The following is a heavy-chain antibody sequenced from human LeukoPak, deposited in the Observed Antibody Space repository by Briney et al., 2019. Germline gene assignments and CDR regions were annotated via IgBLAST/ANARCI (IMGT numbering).Heavy chain of an antibody. J-gene: IGHJ4*02. CDR1: GFLFNKYW. CDR3: AKGAHPGIAAAGFDY. V-gene: IGHV3-7*03. Sequence: GGSLRLSCAASGFLFNKYWMTWVRQAPGKGLEWVANIKEDDSEIYYVDSVKGRFTISRDNAENSLYLQMNSLRAEDMALYYCAKGAHPGIAAAGFDYWGQGTLVTVSS. D-gene: IGHD6-13*01. CDR2: IKEDDSEI.